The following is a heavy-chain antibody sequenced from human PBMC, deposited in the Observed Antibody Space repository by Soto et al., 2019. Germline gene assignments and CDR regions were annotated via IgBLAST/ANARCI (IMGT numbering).Heavy chain of an antibody. CDR2: IYYSGST. CDR1: GGSISSGDYY. CDR3: ARERSALPHYFDY. Sequence: SETLSLTCTVSGGSISSGDYYWSWIRQPPGKGLEWIGYIYYSGSTYYNPSLKSRVTISVDTSKNQFSLKLSSVTAADTAVHYCARERSALPHYFDYWGQGTLVTVSS. V-gene: IGHV4-30-4*01. D-gene: IGHD1-26*01. J-gene: IGHJ4*02.